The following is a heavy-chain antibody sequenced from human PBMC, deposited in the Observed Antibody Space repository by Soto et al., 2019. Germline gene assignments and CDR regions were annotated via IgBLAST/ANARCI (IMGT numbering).Heavy chain of an antibody. J-gene: IGHJ6*02. Sequence: QVTLRESGPVLLKPTETLTLTCNVSGFSLTTGRMGVSWIRQPPGKALEWLAHIFSDAERSYSTFLQGRLTISTDGSGSQVVLSITNIGPVDPGTYFCVSMNADSFSYYYAMDVWGQGTTVTVSS. CDR2: IFSDAER. D-gene: IGHD2-21*02. V-gene: IGHV2-26*01. CDR1: GFSLTTGRMG. CDR3: VSMNADSFSYYYAMDV.